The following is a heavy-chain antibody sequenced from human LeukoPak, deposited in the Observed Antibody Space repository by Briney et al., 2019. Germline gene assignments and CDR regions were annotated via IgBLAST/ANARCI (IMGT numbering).Heavy chain of an antibody. V-gene: IGHV3-48*03. CDR1: GFTFSSYE. CDR2: ISSSGSTI. Sequence: GGSLRLSCAASGFTFSSYEMNWVRRAPGKGLEWVSYISSSGSTIYYADSVKGRFTISRDNAKNSLYLQMNSLRAEDTAVYYCARVYSSSWYSYGIDYYGMDVWGQGTTVTVSS. J-gene: IGHJ6*02. CDR3: ARVYSSSWYSYGIDYYGMDV. D-gene: IGHD6-13*01.